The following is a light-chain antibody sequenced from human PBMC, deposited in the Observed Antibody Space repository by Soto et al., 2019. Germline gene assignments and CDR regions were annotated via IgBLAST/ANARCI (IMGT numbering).Light chain of an antibody. Sequence: EIVLTQSPVTLSLSPGERATLSCRASQSVSNNYLAWYQQKPGQAPRLLIYGASSRATGIPDRFSGSGSGTDFTLTISRLEPEDFAVYYRQQYGTSSRTFGQGTKVDIK. V-gene: IGKV3-20*01. J-gene: IGKJ1*01. CDR2: GAS. CDR1: QSVSNNY. CDR3: QQYGTSSRT.